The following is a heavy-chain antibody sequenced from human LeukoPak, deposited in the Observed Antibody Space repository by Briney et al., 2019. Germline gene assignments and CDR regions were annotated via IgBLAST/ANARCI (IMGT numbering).Heavy chain of an antibody. CDR1: GGTFSSYA. CDR3: ARDGRLRYFDTNPPDY. J-gene: IGHJ4*02. CDR2: IIPILGIA. D-gene: IGHD3-9*01. V-gene: IGHV1-69*04. Sequence: SVTVSYKASGGTFSSYAISWVRQAPGQGREWMGRIIPILGIANYAQKYKGRVTITADQSTSTAYMERSSLRSEDTAVYYCARDGRLRYFDTNPPDYWGQGPLVTVSS.